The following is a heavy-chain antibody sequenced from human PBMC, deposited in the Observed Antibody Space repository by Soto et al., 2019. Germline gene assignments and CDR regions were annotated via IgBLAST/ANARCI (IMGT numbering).Heavy chain of an antibody. D-gene: IGHD3-16*01. CDR2: VIPMFLKS. CDR3: VRGGGEMANPPPYLY. V-gene: IGHV1-69*06. J-gene: IGHJ4*02. Sequence: SVKVSCKASGGTFDGYAISWLRQAPGQGLEWMGGVIPMFLKSNYAQKFQGRVTITADKSTNTVYMEMNSLKSEDTAVYYCVRGGGEMANPPPYLYWGQGTQVTVSS. CDR1: GGTFDGYA.